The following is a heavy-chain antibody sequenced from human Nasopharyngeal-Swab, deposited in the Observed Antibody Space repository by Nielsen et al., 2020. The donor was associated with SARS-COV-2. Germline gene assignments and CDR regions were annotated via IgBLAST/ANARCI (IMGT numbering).Heavy chain of an antibody. V-gene: IGHV1-69*04. CDR2: INPNSGGT. J-gene: IGHJ3*02. CDR3: ARDENYYDSSGYYLVRAAFDI. D-gene: IGHD3-22*01. Sequence: WVRQAPGQGLEWMGWINPNSGGTNYAQKFQGRVTITADKSTSTAYMELSSLRSEDTAVYYCARDENYYDSSGYYLVRAAFDIWGQGTMVTVSS.